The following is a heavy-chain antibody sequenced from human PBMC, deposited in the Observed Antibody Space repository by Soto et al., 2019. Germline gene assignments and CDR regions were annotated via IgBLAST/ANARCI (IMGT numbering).Heavy chain of an antibody. J-gene: IGHJ6*03. CDR1: GGSISSGGYY. D-gene: IGHD4-4*01. CDR2: IYYSGST. Sequence: SETLSLTCTVSGGSISSGGYYWSWIRQHPGKGLEWIGYIYYSGSTYYNPSLKSRVTISVDTSKNQFSLKLSSVTAADTAVYYCARAYSLVTTRYYYYYYYMDVWGKGTTVTVSS. V-gene: IGHV4-31*03. CDR3: ARAYSLVTTRYYYYYYYMDV.